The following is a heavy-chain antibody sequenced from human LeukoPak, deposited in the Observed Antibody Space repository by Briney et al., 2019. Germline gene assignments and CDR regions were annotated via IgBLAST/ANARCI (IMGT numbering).Heavy chain of an antibody. J-gene: IGHJ4*02. CDR2: ISGSGGST. CDR3: AKLTTYYYDSSGYYYLGY. CDR1: GFTFSSYA. Sequence: GGSLRLSCAASGFTFSSYAMSWVRQAPGKGLEWVSAISGSGGSTYYADSVKGRFTISRDNSKNTLYLQMNSLRAEDTAVYYCAKLTTYYYDSSGYYYLGYWGQGTLVTVSS. D-gene: IGHD3-22*01. V-gene: IGHV3-23*01.